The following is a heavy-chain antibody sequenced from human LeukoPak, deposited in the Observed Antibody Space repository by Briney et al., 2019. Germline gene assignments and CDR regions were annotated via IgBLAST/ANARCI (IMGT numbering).Heavy chain of an antibody. D-gene: IGHD2-2*01. Sequence: SQTLSLTCAVSGGSISSYYWSWIRQPPGKGLEWIGYIYYSGSTNYNPSLKSRVTISVDTSKNQFSPKLSSVTAADTAVYYCARSFHIVVVPAAITTNWFDPWGQGTLVTVSS. CDR3: ARSFHIVVVPAAITTNWFDP. CDR1: GGSISSYY. CDR2: IYYSGST. J-gene: IGHJ5*02. V-gene: IGHV4-59*08.